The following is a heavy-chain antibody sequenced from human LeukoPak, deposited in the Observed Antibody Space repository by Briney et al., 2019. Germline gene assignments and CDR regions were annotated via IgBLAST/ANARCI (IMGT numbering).Heavy chain of an antibody. Sequence: GGSLRLSCAASGFTFSTYAMHWVHQAPGKGLEWVAVISYDGSNKYYADSVKGRFTISRDNSKNTLNLQMNSLRAEDTAVYYCARERWGIAAAGTYFQHWGQGTLVTVSS. CDR3: ARERWGIAAAGTYFQH. CDR1: GFTFSTYA. V-gene: IGHV3-30*04. J-gene: IGHJ1*01. CDR2: ISYDGSNK. D-gene: IGHD6-13*01.